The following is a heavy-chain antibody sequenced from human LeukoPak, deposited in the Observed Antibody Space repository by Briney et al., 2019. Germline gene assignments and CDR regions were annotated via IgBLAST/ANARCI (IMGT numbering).Heavy chain of an antibody. CDR3: ARGGPGAMASRAFDY. D-gene: IGHD4/OR15-4a*01. V-gene: IGHV1-2*02. CDR1: GYTFTGYY. J-gene: IGHJ4*02. Sequence: ASVKVSCKASGYTFTGYYMHWVRQAPGQGLEWMGWINPNSGGTNYAQKFQGRVTMTRDTSISTAYLQWSSLKASDTAMYYCARGGPGAMASRAFDYWGQGTLVTVSS. CDR2: INPNSGGT.